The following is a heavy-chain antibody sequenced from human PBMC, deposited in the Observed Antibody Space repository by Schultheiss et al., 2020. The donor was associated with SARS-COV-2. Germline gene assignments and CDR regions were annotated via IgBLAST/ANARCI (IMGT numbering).Heavy chain of an antibody. CDR3: TRHHYCSGGSCYSGHNWFDP. CDR1: GGSTSSDTYY. Sequence: SQTLSLTCTVSGGSTSSDTYYWAWIRQSPGKRLEWIGSAFHTGSTEYNPSLKSRVTLSVDTSKNQFSLKLSSVTAADTGVYFCTRHHYCSGGSCYSGHNWFDPWGQGTLVTVSS. D-gene: IGHD2-15*01. J-gene: IGHJ5*02. V-gene: IGHV4-39*01. CDR2: AFHTGST.